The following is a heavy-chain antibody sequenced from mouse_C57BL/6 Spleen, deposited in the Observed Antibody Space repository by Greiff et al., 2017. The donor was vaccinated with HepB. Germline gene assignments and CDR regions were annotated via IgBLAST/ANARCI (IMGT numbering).Heavy chain of an antibody. CDR2: FYPGSGSI. Sequence: QVHVKQSGAELVKPGASVKLSCKASGYTFTEYTIHWVKQRSGQGLEWIGWFYPGSGSIKYNEKFKDKATLTADKSSSTVYIELSRLTSEDSAVYFCARHALYYGSDYAMDYWGQGTSVTVSS. J-gene: IGHJ4*01. CDR1: GYTFTEYT. CDR3: ARHALYYGSDYAMDY. D-gene: IGHD1-1*01. V-gene: IGHV1-62-2*01.